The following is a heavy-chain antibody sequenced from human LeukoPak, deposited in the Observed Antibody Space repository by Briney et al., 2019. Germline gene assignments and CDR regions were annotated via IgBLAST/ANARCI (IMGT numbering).Heavy chain of an antibody. CDR2: IIPIFGTA. J-gene: IGHJ4*02. D-gene: IGHD5-18*01. Sequence: ASVNVSCKASGGTFSSYAISWVRQAPGQGLEWMGGIIPIFGTANYAQKFQGRVTITADESTSTAYMELSSLRSEDTAVYYCARTVDTAMALDYWGQGTLVTVSS. V-gene: IGHV1-69*13. CDR1: GGTFSSYA. CDR3: ARTVDTAMALDY.